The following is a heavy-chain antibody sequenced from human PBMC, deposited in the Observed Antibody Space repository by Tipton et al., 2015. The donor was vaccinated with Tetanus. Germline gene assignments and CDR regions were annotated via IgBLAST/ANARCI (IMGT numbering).Heavy chain of an antibody. V-gene: IGHV3-23*01. CDR2: LSGGGDTT. CDR3: ARDIQAGYYFDTSGDSWSSYYFALDV. D-gene: IGHD3-22*01. Sequence: SLRLSCAASGFNFGHYAMNWVRQAPGKGLEWVSALSGGGDTTYYADSVKGRFTISRDNSKNTLYLQMDSLRAEDTAVYYCARDIQAGYYFDTSGDSWSSYYFALDVWGQGTTVTVSS. CDR1: GFNFGHYA. J-gene: IGHJ6*02.